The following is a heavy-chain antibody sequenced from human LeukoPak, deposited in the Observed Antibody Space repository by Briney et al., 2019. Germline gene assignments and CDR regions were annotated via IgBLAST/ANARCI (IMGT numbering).Heavy chain of an antibody. Sequence: PGGSLRLSCAASGFTFSTYSMSWVRQAPGKGLEWVSSITTTSNTLYYADSVKGRFTISRDNAKNSLFLQMNSLRGEDTAVYYCARDYYGQQDYWGQGTLVTVSS. D-gene: IGHD3-10*01. CDR3: ARDYYGQQDY. J-gene: IGHJ4*02. V-gene: IGHV3-48*01. CDR2: ITTTSNTL. CDR1: GFTFSTYS.